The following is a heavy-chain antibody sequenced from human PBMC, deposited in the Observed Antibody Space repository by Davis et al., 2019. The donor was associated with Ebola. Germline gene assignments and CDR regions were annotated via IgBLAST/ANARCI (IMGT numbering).Heavy chain of an antibody. D-gene: IGHD3-3*01. CDR3: ARDRPFYSGVVNYYYGMDV. CDR1: GYTLTSYG. CDR2: ISAYNGNT. V-gene: IGHV1-18*01. Sequence: AASVKVSCKASGYTLTSYGISWVRQAPGQGLEWMGWISAYNGNTNYAQKLPGRVTMTTDTSTSTAYMELRSLRSDDTAVYYCARDRPFYSGVVNYYYGMDVWGQGTTVTVSS. J-gene: IGHJ6*02.